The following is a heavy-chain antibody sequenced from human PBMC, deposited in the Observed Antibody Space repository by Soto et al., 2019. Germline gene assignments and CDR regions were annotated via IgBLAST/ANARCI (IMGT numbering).Heavy chain of an antibody. CDR2: ISYDGSNK. CDR3: ARERSVVGITMVRGTNYYGMDV. CDR1: GFTFSSYA. D-gene: IGHD3-10*01. V-gene: IGHV3-30-3*01. Sequence: VQLVESGGGLVKPGGSLRLSCAASGFTFSSYAMHWVRQAPGKGLEWVAVISYDGSNKYYADSVKGRFTISRDNSKNTLYLQMNSLRAEDTAVYYCARERSVVGITMVRGTNYYGMDVWGQGTTVTVSS. J-gene: IGHJ6*02.